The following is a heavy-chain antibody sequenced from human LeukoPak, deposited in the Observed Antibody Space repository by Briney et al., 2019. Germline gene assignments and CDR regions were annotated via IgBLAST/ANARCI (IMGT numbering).Heavy chain of an antibody. CDR1: GYTLTSYA. J-gene: IGHJ4*02. Sequence: ASVKVSRKASGYTLTSYALNWVRHAPGQGLEWMGWINTNTGNPTYAQSFTGRFVFSLETSLSTAYLQISSLEAEDTAVYYCARVGKDSWSGGGYWGQGTLVTVSS. CDR3: ARVGKDSWSGGGY. D-gene: IGHD6-13*01. V-gene: IGHV7-4-1*02. CDR2: INTNTGNP.